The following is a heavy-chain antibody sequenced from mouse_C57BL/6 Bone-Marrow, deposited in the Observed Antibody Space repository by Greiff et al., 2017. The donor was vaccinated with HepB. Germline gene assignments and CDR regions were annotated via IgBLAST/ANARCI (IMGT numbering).Heavy chain of an antibody. CDR2: IHPNSGST. Sequence: QVQLQQPGAELVKPGASVKLSCKASGYTFTSYWMHWVKQRPGQGLEWIGMIHPNSGSTNYNEKFKSKATLTVDKSSSTAYMKLSSLTSEDSAVYYCARGYSNYAMDYWGQGTSVTVSS. CDR1: GYTFTSYW. CDR3: ARGYSNYAMDY. J-gene: IGHJ4*01. D-gene: IGHD2-5*01. V-gene: IGHV1-64*01.